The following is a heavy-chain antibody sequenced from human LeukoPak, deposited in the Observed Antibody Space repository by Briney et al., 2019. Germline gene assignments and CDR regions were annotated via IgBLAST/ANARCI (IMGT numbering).Heavy chain of an antibody. CDR3: ARGAAVAVTFDY. D-gene: IGHD6-19*01. J-gene: IGHJ4*02. V-gene: IGHV3-53*01. CDR1: GFTVSSNY. Sequence: GGSLRLSCAASGFTVSSNYMTWVRQAPGKGLEWVSIIYTGGNTYYADSVKGRFTISRDNSKHTLYLQMNSLRAEDTAVYYCARGAAVAVTFDYWGQGTLVTVSS. CDR2: IYTGGNT.